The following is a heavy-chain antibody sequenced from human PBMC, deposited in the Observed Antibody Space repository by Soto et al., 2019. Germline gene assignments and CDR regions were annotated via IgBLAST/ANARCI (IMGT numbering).Heavy chain of an antibody. V-gene: IGHV4-31*03. CDR3: ARDRGFGMDV. Sequence: QVQLQESGPGLVKPSQTLSLTGTVSGGSISGGRYYWNWIRQHPGKGLEWIGNIYDSGTTYYNSSLKSRVIISEDTSKNQFSLRLSSVTAADTAVHYCARDRGFGMDVWGQGTTVTVSS. J-gene: IGHJ6*02. CDR1: GGSISGGRYY. CDR2: IYDSGTT.